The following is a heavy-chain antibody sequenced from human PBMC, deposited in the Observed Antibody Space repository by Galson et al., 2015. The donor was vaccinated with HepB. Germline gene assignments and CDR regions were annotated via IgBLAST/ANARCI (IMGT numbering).Heavy chain of an antibody. CDR1: GFTSSNYW. V-gene: IGHV3-7*01. J-gene: IGHJ2*01. Sequence: SLRLSCAASGFTSSNYWMSWVRQPPGKGLEWVANIKGDGSVKGYVDAVKGRFTTSRDNAKNSLYLEMNSLRVEDKAVYYCARYSGSPDWYLDLWGRGTLVTVSS. CDR2: IKGDGSVK. CDR3: ARYSGSPDWYLDL. D-gene: IGHD1-26*01.